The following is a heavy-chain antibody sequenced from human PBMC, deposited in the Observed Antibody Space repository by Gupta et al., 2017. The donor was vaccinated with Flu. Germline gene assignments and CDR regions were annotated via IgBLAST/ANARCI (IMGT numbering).Heavy chain of an antibody. D-gene: IGHD3-3*01. CDR2: THWNDDK. CDR1: GLSLSSSGVG. V-gene: IGHV2-5*04. Sequence: QITLKESGPTVVRPTQTLTLTCAFSGLSLSSSGVGLGWIRQPPGKPLEWLALTHWNDDKYYNPSLKNRLTITKDTAKNQLVLTMTNMDPVDTGTYYCIYRSVFWSGYFKRIDQWGQGTLVTVSS. J-gene: IGHJ4*02. CDR3: IYRSVFWSGYFKRIDQ.